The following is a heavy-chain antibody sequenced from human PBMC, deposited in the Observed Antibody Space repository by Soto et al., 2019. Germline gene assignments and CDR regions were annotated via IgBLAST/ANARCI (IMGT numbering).Heavy chain of an antibody. CDR1: GYTFTSYG. CDR2: ISAYNGNT. Sequence: ASVKVSCKASGYTFTSYGISWVRQAPGQGLEWMGWISAYNGNTNYAQKLQGRVTMTTDTSTSTAYMELRSLRSDDTAVYYCARANYDILTGYYLYYYYYMDVWGKGTTVTVSS. CDR3: ARANYDILTGYYLYYYYYMDV. D-gene: IGHD3-9*01. V-gene: IGHV1-18*01. J-gene: IGHJ6*03.